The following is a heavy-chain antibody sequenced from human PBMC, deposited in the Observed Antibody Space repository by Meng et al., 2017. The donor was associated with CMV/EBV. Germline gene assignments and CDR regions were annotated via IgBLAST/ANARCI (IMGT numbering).Heavy chain of an antibody. D-gene: IGHD3-22*01. J-gene: IGHJ6*02. V-gene: IGHV1-2*02. CDR3: AREIYYYDSSGYYWANGMDV. CDR2: INANSGGT. Sequence: ASVKVSCKAFAYTFTGYYLHWVRQAPGQGLEWMGWINANSGGTNYAQKFQGRVTITTDESTSTAYMELSSLRSEDTAVYYCAREIYYYDSSGYYWANGMDVWGQGTTVTVSS. CDR1: AYTFTGYY.